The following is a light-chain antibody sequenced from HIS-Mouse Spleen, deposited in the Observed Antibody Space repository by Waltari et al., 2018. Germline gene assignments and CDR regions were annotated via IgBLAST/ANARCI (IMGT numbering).Light chain of an antibody. CDR1: TGAVTSGHY. V-gene: IGLV7-46*01. Sequence: QAVVTQEPSLTVSPGGTVTLTCGSSTGAVTSGHYPYWFQQKPGQAPRKRIYDTSNKHSWTPARFSGSLLGGKAALTLSGAQPEDEAEYYCLLSYSGAWVFGGGTKLTVL. CDR3: LLSYSGAWV. CDR2: DTS. J-gene: IGLJ3*02.